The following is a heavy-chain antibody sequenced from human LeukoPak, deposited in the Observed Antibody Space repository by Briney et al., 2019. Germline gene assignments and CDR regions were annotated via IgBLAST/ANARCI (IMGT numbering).Heavy chain of an antibody. V-gene: IGHV3-23*01. D-gene: IGHD3-22*01. CDR2: IGVSGGTK. Sequence: PGGSLSLSCAPSGFNVSTYDLSWVRHTPGKGLEWVSIIGVSGGTKYYAESMKGRFTISRDNSKNTVYLQMNSLRDEDTAVYFCAKGIYDSSGYYLDFWGQGTLVTVSS. CDR3: AKGIYDSSGYYLDF. CDR1: GFNVSTYD. J-gene: IGHJ4*02.